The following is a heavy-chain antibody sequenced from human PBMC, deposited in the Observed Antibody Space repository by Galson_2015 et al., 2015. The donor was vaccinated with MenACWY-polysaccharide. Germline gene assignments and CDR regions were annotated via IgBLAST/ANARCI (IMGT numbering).Heavy chain of an antibody. CDR1: GYSFSSYD. D-gene: IGHD3-22*01. Sequence: SVKVSCKASGYSFSSYDINWVRQTTGQGLEWMGWMNPNSGNTGYAQKFQGRVAMTRNTSISIAYMELSSLRSEDTAVYYCARGGKYYYDSSGYLNWFDPWGQGTLVTVSS. CDR3: ARGGKYYYDSSGYLNWFDP. CDR2: MNPNSGNT. V-gene: IGHV1-8*01. J-gene: IGHJ5*02.